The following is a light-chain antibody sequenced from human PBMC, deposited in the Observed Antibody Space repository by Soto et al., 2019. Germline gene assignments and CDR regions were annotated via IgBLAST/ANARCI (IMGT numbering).Light chain of an antibody. V-gene: IGKV1-17*01. CDR2: AAS. Sequence: DIQMTQSPSSLSASVGDRVTITCRASQGIRNDLAWYQQIPGKAPKRLIYAASSLQSGVPSRFSGTGSGTEFTLTISSLQPADFATYYCLHHYIYPITFGQGTRLEIK. J-gene: IGKJ5*01. CDR3: LHHYIYPIT. CDR1: QGIRND.